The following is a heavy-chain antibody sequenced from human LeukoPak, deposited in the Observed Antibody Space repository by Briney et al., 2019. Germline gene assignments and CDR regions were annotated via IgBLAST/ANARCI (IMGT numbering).Heavy chain of an antibody. V-gene: IGHV3-48*01. Sequence: GGSLRLSCAASGFTFSSYWMTWVRQAPGKGLEWVSYISSSSSTIYYADSVKGRFTISRDNAKNSLYLQMNSLRAEDTAVYYCASNEYDYGDYWGQGTLVTVSS. CDR1: GFTFSSYW. CDR3: ASNEYDYGDY. D-gene: IGHD2/OR15-2a*01. CDR2: ISSSSSTI. J-gene: IGHJ4*02.